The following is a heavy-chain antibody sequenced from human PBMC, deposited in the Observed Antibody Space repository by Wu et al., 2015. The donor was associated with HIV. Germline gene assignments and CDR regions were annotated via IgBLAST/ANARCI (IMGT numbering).Heavy chain of an antibody. J-gene: IGHJ6*02. CDR1: GFSFRSSA. Sequence: LMQSGPEVKKPGASIRVSCKASGFSFRSSAMQWVRQARGQRLEWIGWIVVGSGNTNYAQKFQERVTITRDMSTSTAYMELSSLRSEDTAVYYCAADPGGYAYYYYYYGMDVWGQGTTVTVSS. V-gene: IGHV1-58*02. D-gene: IGHD5-12*01. CDR3: AADPGGYAYYYYYYGMDV. CDR2: IVVGSGNT.